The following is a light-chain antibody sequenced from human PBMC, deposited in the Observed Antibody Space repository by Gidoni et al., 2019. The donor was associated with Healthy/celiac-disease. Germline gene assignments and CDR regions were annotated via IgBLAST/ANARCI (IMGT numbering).Light chain of an antibody. CDR2: AAS. CDR3: LQADSFPLT. V-gene: IGKV1-12*01. J-gene: IGKJ5*01. Sequence: DIQMTQSPSSVSVSVGDCVTISCRASQSIGVWLAWYQQRPGNASNLLLYAASILHRGGPSRFSGAGSGTHFTLTISSLQPEDVGTYFCLQADSFPLTFXQXTRLEI. CDR1: QSIGVW.